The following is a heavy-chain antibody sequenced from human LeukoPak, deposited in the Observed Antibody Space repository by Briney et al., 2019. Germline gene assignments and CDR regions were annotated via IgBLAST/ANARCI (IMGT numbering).Heavy chain of an antibody. Sequence: HPGGSLRLSCAASGFTFSSYGMSWVRQAPGKGLEWVSGISGSGGVTYYADSVRGRFTISRDSSENMLYLQMNSLRAEDTAVYFCAKDDTSMPTSHFDYWGQGTLVTVSS. CDR3: AKDDTSMPTSHFDY. CDR1: GFTFSSYG. V-gene: IGHV3-23*01. D-gene: IGHD5-18*01. J-gene: IGHJ4*02. CDR2: ISGSGGVT.